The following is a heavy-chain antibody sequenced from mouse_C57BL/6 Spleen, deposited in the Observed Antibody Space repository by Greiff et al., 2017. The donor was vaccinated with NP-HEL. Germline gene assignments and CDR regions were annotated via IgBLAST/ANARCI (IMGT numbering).Heavy chain of an antibody. D-gene: IGHD3-2*02. J-gene: IGHJ2*01. CDR1: GYTFTSYW. V-gene: IGHV1-59*01. Sequence: QVQLQQPGAELVRPGTSVKLSCKASGYTFTSYWMHWVKQRPGQGLEWIGVIDPSDSYTNYNQKFKGKATLTVDTSSSTAYMQLSSLTSEDSAVYYCARWAQATDFDYWGQGTTLTVSS. CDR2: IDPSDSYT. CDR3: ARWAQATDFDY.